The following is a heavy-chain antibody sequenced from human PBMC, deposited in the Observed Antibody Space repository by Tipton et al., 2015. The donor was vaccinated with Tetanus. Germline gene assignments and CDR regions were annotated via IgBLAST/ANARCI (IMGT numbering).Heavy chain of an antibody. CDR1: GGSVSSGSYY. D-gene: IGHD3-16*02. V-gene: IGHV4-61*01. J-gene: IGHJ4*02. CDR3: ARGLYDYVWGSYRRRPVGGPIDY. CDR2: INHSGST. Sequence: TLSLTCTVSGGSVSSGSYYWSWIRQPPGKGLEWIGEINHSGSTNYNPSLKSRVTISVDTSKNQFSLKLSSVTAADTAVYYCARGLYDYVWGSYRRRPVGGPIDYWGQGTLVTVSS.